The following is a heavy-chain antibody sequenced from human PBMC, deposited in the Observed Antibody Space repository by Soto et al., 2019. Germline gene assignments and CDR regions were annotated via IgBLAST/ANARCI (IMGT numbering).Heavy chain of an antibody. Sequence: GGSLRLSCAASGFSFNTFEMSWVRQAPGRGLEWVSFISDHGGTTYYADSVKGRFTSSRDNSKNTLYLQMNSLTAEDTAVYMCVKGRWLDFWGQGALVTVSS. CDR1: GFSFNTFE. CDR3: VKGRWLDF. CDR2: ISDHGGTT. J-gene: IGHJ5*01. V-gene: IGHV3-23*01.